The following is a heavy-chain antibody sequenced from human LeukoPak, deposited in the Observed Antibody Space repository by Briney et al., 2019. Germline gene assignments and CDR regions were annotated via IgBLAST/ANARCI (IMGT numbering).Heavy chain of an antibody. CDR1: GFSVSSKH. CDR2: IYSGGST. D-gene: IGHD4-23*01. CDR3: AREVYGGNSRPFDY. Sequence: GGSLRLSCAASGFSVSSKHMYWVRQAPGKGLELVSVIYSGGSTYHADSVKGRFTISRDNSKNTLYGQMNSLRAEDTAVYYCAREVYGGNSRPFDYWGQGTLVTVSS. J-gene: IGHJ4*02. V-gene: IGHV3-66*01.